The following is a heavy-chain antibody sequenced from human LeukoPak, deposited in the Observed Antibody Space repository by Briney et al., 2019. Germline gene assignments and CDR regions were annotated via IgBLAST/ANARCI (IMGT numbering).Heavy chain of an antibody. CDR3: ARAAVALAPKNNWFDP. CDR1: GGSISSGSYY. D-gene: IGHD6-19*01. Sequence: SETLSLXCTVSGGSISSGSYYWSWIRQPAGKGLEWIGRIYTSGSTNYNPSLKSRVTISVDTSKNQFSLKLSSVTAADTAVYYCARAAVALAPKNNWFDPWGQGTLVTVSS. V-gene: IGHV4-61*02. J-gene: IGHJ5*02. CDR2: IYTSGST.